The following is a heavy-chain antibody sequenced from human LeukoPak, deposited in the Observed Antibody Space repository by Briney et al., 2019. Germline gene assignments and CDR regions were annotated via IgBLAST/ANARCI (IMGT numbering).Heavy chain of an antibody. CDR3: ARAGYSSSWFPYFDY. V-gene: IGHV1-18*01. CDR1: GYTFTSYG. Sequence: ASVKVPCKASGYTFTSYGISWVRQAPGQGLEWMGWISAYNGNTNYAQKLQGRVTMTTDTSTSTAYMELRSLRSDDTAVYYCARAGYSSSWFPYFDYWGQGTLVTVSS. CDR2: ISAYNGNT. D-gene: IGHD6-13*01. J-gene: IGHJ4*02.